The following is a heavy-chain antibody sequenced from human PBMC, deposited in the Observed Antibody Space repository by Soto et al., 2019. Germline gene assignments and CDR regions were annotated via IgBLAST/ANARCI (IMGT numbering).Heavy chain of an antibody. V-gene: IGHV3-30*18. CDR2: ISYDGSNK. CDR1: GFTFSSYG. D-gene: IGHD3-10*01. Sequence: GGSLRLSCAASGFTFSSYGMHWVRQAPGKGLEWVAVISYDGSNKYYADSVKGRFTISRDNSKNTLYLQMNSLRAEDTAVYYCAKTDGSGSYYIGSWGQGTLVTVSS. J-gene: IGHJ5*02. CDR3: AKTDGSGSYYIGS.